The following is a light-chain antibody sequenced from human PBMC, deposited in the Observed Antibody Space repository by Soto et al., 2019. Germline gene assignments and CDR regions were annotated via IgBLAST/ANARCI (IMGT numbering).Light chain of an antibody. CDR3: TSYVSASTPYV. CDR1: TSDIGGYDY. CDR2: DVY. J-gene: IGLJ1*01. Sequence: QSALTQPASVSGSPGQSITISCIGTTSDIGGYDYVSWYQHHPGKAPKLLIYDVYNRPSGISTRFSGSKSGNTASLTISGLQTEDGADYYCTSYVSASTPYVFGTGTKVTVL. V-gene: IGLV2-14*01.